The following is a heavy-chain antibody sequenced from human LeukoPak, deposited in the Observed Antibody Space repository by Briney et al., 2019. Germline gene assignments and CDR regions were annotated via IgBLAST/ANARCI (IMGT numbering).Heavy chain of an antibody. CDR3: ARGVSSMVVTKRRAFDI. V-gene: IGHV4-34*01. CDR2: INHSGST. D-gene: IGHD4-23*01. CDR1: GRSFSGYY. Sequence: SETLSLTCAVYGRSFSGYYWSWIRQPPGKGLEWIGEINHSGSTNYNPSLKSRVTISVDTSKNQFSLKLSSVTAADTAVYYCARGVSSMVVTKRRAFDIWGQGTMVTVSS. J-gene: IGHJ3*02.